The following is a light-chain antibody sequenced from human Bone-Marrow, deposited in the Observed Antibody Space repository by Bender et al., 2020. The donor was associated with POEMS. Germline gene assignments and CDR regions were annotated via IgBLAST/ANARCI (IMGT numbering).Light chain of an antibody. CDR1: TSDVEIFKF. J-gene: IGLJ2*01. Sequence: QSALTQPASVSGSPGQSITISCAGTTSDVEIFKFVSWYQHHPGKAPKVVIYEGDKRPSGVSNRFSGSMSGNTASLTISGLQADDEADYYCSSYRSSSTFGGGTKVTVL. CDR2: EGD. V-gene: IGLV2-14*02. CDR3: SSYRSSST.